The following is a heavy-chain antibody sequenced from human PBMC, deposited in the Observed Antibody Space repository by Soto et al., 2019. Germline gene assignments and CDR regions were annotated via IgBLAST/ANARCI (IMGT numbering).Heavy chain of an antibody. Sequence: GGSLRLSCAASGFTFSNAWMSWVRQAPGKGLEWVGRIKSKTDGGTTDYAAPVKGRFTISRDDSKNTLYLQMNSLKTEDTAVYYCTTEETYDYIWGSYRYTGFDYWGQGTLVTVSS. J-gene: IGHJ4*02. CDR3: TTEETYDYIWGSYRYTGFDY. CDR2: IKSKTDGGTT. D-gene: IGHD3-16*02. CDR1: GFTFSNAW. V-gene: IGHV3-15*01.